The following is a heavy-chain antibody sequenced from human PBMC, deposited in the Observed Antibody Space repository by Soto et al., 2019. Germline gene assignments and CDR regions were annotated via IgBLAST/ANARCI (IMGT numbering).Heavy chain of an antibody. Sequence: QVQLVQSGAEVKKPGASVKVSCKTSGYTFTSYSISWVRQAPGQGLEWMGWINVYNGNKKYAQNLQGRVTMTTDTTTSTAYMGMRSLRSDDTAVYYCARDLAVGWFDPWGQGTLVTVSS. CDR2: INVYNGNK. D-gene: IGHD2-2*01. J-gene: IGHJ5*02. CDR3: ARDLAVGWFDP. CDR1: GYTFTSYS. V-gene: IGHV1-18*01.